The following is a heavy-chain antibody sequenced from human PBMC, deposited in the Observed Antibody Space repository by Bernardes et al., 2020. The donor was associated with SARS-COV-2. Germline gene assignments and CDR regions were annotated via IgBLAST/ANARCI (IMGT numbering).Heavy chain of an antibody. Sequence: ASVKVSCKASGYTFTSYGISWVRQAPGQGLEWMGWISAYNGNTNYAQKLQGRVTMTTDTSTSTAYMELRTLRSDDTAVYYCARVLELDYYDSGGYYYYGMGVWSLGTTVIVFS. CDR2: ISAYNGNT. V-gene: IGHV1-18*01. J-gene: IGHJ6*02. D-gene: IGHD3-22*01. CDR3: ARVLELDYYDSGGYYYYGMGV. CDR1: GYTFTSYG.